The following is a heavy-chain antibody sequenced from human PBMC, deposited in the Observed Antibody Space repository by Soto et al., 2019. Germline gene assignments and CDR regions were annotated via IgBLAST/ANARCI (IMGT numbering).Heavy chain of an antibody. CDR1: GYTFTSYG. D-gene: IGHD2-15*01. CDR2: ISAYNGNT. Sequence: ASVKVSCKASGYTFTSYGISWVRQAPGQGLEWMGWISAYNGNTNYAQKLQGRVTMTTDTSTSTAYMELRSLRSDGTAVYYCARGLPYCSGGSCYGFDYWGQGTLVTVS. V-gene: IGHV1-18*01. CDR3: ARGLPYCSGGSCYGFDY. J-gene: IGHJ4*02.